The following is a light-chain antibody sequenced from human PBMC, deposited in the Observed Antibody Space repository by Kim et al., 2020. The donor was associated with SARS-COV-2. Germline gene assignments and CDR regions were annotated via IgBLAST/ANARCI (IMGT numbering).Light chain of an antibody. Sequence: GDTVTISCRASPGIGTALAWYQQRPGKAPKLLIYHASNLESGVPSRFSGSGFGTDFALTISNLQPEDFATYHCQQFNDYPLTFG. CDR1: PGIGTA. V-gene: IGKV1D-13*01. J-gene: IGKJ4*01. CDR2: HAS. CDR3: QQFNDYPLT.